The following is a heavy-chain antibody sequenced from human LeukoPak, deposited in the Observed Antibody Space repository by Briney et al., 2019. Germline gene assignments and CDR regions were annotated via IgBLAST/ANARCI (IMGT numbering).Heavy chain of an antibody. Sequence: GGSLRLSCAASGFTFSSYAMSWVRQAPGKELEWVSAISGSGGSTYYADSVKGRFTISRDNSKNTLYLQMNSLRAEDTAVYYCAKEGKYYYDSSGYITDFDYWGQGTLVTVSS. CDR3: AKEGKYYYDSSGYITDFDY. D-gene: IGHD3-22*01. V-gene: IGHV3-23*01. CDR2: ISGSGGST. CDR1: GFTFSSYA. J-gene: IGHJ4*02.